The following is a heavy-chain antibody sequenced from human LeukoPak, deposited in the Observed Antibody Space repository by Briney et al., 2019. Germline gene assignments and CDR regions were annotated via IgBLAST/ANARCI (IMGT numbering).Heavy chain of an antibody. D-gene: IGHD6-19*01. J-gene: IGHJ3*02. CDR3: ARAFSSGWHAFDI. CDR2: IYSGGST. CDR1: GFTVRNNY. Sequence: PGGSLRLSCAASGFTVRNNYMSWVRQAPGKGLEWVSVIYSGGSTYYTDSVKGRFTISRDNFKNTLYLQMNSLRVEDTAVYYCARAFSSGWHAFDIWGQGTMVTVSS. V-gene: IGHV3-53*01.